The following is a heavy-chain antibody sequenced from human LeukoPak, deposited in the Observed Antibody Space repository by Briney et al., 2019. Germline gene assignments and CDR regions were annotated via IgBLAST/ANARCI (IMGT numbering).Heavy chain of an antibody. Sequence: PSETLSLTCTVSGGSISTYYWDWIRQPVGKGLEWIGRIHFSGSTNYNPSLKSRVTMSVDTSNNQFSLMLTSVTAADTAVYYCARDKGVERLGGVYFDSWGQGTLVIVSS. V-gene: IGHV4-4*07. CDR3: ARDKGVERLGGVYFDS. CDR2: IHFSGST. CDR1: GGSISTYY. D-gene: IGHD3-10*01. J-gene: IGHJ4*02.